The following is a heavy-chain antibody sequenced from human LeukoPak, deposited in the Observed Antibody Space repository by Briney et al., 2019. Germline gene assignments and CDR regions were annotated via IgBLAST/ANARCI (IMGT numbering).Heavy chain of an antibody. V-gene: IGHV1-18*01. D-gene: IGHD3-9*01. CDR2: ISAYNGNT. CDR1: GYTFTSYG. J-gene: IGHJ5*02. Sequence: ASVKVSCKASGYTFTSYGISWGGQAPGQGLEWMGWISAYNGNTNYAQKLQGRVTMTTDTSTSTAYMELRSLRSDDTAVYYGARAHYDILTGYPNWFDPWGQGTLVTVSS. CDR3: ARAHYDILTGYPNWFDP.